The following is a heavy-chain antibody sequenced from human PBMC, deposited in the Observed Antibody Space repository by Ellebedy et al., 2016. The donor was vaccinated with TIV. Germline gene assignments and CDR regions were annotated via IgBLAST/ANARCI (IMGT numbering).Heavy chain of an antibody. CDR1: GFTFSSYW. D-gene: IGHD6-25*01. CDR3: ASHLADYYYGMDV. V-gene: IGHV3-7*01. Sequence: GESLKISCAASGFTFSSYWMSWVRQAPGKGLEWVANIKQDGSEKYYVDSVKGRFTISRDNAKNSLYLQMNSLRAEDTAVYYCASHLADYYYGMDVWGQGTTVTVSS. CDR2: IKQDGSEK. J-gene: IGHJ6*02.